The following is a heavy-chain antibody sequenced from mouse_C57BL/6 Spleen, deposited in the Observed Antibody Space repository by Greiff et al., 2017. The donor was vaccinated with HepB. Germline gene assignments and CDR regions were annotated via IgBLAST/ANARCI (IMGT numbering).Heavy chain of an antibody. CDR2: IYPGDGDT. CDR1: GYAFSSYW. CDR3: ARHGDYGYFDY. V-gene: IGHV1-80*01. Sequence: QVQLQQSGAELVKPGASVKISCKASGYAFSSYWMNWVKQRPGKGLEWIGQIYPGDGDTNYNGKFKGKATLTADKSSSTAYMQLSSLTSEDSAVYFCARHGDYGYFDYWGQGTTLTVSS. D-gene: IGHD2-4*01. J-gene: IGHJ2*01.